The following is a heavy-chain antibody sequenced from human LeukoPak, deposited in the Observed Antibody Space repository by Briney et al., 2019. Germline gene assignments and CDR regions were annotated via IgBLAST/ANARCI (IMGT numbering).Heavy chain of an antibody. J-gene: IGHJ6*02. V-gene: IGHV4-39*07. Sequence: SETLSLTRTVSGGSISSSSYYWGWIRQPPGKGLEWIGSIYYSGSTYYNPSLKSRVTISVDTSKNQFSLKLSSVTAADTAVYYCATPLRIPYYYYYGMDVWAKGPRSPSP. CDR3: ATPLRIPYYYYYGMDV. CDR2: IYYSGST. CDR1: GGSISSSSYY. D-gene: IGHD4-17*01.